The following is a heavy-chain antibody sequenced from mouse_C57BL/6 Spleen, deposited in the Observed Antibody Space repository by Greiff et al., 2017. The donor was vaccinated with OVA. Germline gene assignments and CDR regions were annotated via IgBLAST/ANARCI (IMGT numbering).Heavy chain of an antibody. CDR3: TRGDGYYPYFDY. J-gene: IGHJ2*01. D-gene: IGHD2-3*01. CDR2: IDPETGGT. V-gene: IGHV1-15*01. CDR1: GYTFTDYE. Sequence: QVQLQQSGAELVRPGASVTLSCKASGYTFTDYEMHWVKQTPVHGLEWIGAIDPETGGTAYNQKFKGKAILTADKSSSTAYMELRSLTSEDSAVYYCTRGDGYYPYFDYWGQGTTLTVSS.